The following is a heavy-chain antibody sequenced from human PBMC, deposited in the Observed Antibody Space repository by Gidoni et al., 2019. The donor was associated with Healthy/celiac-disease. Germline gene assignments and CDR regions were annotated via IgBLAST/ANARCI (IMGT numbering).Heavy chain of an antibody. CDR1: GFTFSRYA. CDR3: AKDTYYYGSGARNWYFDL. D-gene: IGHD3-10*01. CDR2: ISGSGGST. Sequence: EVQLLESGGGLVQPGGSLRLSCAASGFTFSRYAMSWVRQAPGKGLEWVSAISGSGGSTYYADSVKGRFTISRDNSKNTLYLQMNSLRAEDTAVYYCAKDTYYYGSGARNWYFDLWGRGTLVTVSS. J-gene: IGHJ2*01. V-gene: IGHV3-23*01.